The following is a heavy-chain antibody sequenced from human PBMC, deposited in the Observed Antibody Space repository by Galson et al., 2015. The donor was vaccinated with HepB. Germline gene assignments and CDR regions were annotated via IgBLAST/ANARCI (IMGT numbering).Heavy chain of an antibody. CDR1: GFTFSNAW. CDR2: INSDGSST. V-gene: IGHV3-74*01. J-gene: IGHJ4*02. D-gene: IGHD3-22*01. CDR3: ARDRVVLWYDSSGYDY. Sequence: SLRLSCAASGFTFSNAWMSWVRQAPGKGLEWVGRINSDGSSTSYADSVKGRFTISRDNAKNTLYLQMNSLRAEDTAVYYCARDRVVLWYDSSGYDYWGQGTLVTVSS.